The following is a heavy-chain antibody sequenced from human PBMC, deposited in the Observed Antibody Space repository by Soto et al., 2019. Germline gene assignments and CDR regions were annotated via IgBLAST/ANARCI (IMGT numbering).Heavy chain of an antibody. J-gene: IGHJ4*02. CDR2: IHYRGKN. CDR1: RDCSSSYY. V-gene: IGHV4-59*01. D-gene: IGHD1-26*01. CDR3: GRQRNSEGATYFDY. Sequence: CRDCSSSYYRRWISQRQGKGLDWLGYIHYRGKNNYNPSLKRRLTISVDSCKSPFSLKLRSVTAADTAVYYGGRQRNSEGATYFDYWGQGDLVTVSA.